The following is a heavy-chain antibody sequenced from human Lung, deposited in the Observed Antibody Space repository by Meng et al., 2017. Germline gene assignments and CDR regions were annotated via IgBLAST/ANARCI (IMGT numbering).Heavy chain of an antibody. D-gene: IGHD6-6*01. CDR2: ISGSGGST. Sequence: EVQLLESGGGVVQPGGSPRLSCVASVFTFSSSAGTWVRQAPGKGLEWVSSISGSGGSTYYADSVRGRFTISRDNSKNTVYLQMNSLRAEDTAIYYCVRRIEYSSSSGYWGQGTLVTVSS. J-gene: IGHJ4*02. V-gene: IGHV3-23*01. CDR3: VRRIEYSSSSGY. CDR1: VFTFSSSA.